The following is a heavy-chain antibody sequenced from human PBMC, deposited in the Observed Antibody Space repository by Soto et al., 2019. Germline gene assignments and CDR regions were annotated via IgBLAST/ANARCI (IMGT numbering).Heavy chain of an antibody. V-gene: IGHV3-11*01. CDR3: ARDPKYYDFWSGYPYNWFDP. J-gene: IGHJ5*02. CDR2: ISSSGSTI. Sequence: QVQLVESGGGLVKPGGSLRLSCAASGFTFSDYYMSWIRQAPGKGLEWVSYISSSGSTIYYADSVKGRFTISRDNAKNQLYLQMNSLRAEDTAVYYCARDPKYYDFWSGYPYNWFDPWGQGTLVTVSS. D-gene: IGHD3-3*01. CDR1: GFTFSDYY.